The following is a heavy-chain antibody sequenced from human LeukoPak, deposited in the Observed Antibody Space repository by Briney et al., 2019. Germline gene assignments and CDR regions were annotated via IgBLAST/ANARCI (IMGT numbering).Heavy chain of an antibody. CDR1: GYTFTGYY. Sequence: ASVKVSCKASGYTFTGYYIHWVRQAPGQGLEWMGWINPNSGDTNYAQKFQGWVTMTRDTSISTAYMELSRLTSDDTAVYYCARDVREGYYYYGMDVWGQGTTVTVSS. V-gene: IGHV1-2*04. J-gene: IGHJ6*02. CDR2: INPNSGDT. CDR3: ARDVREGYYYYGMDV. D-gene: IGHD1-26*01.